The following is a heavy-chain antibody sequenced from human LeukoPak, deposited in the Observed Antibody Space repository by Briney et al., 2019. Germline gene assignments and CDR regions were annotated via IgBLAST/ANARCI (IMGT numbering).Heavy chain of an antibody. J-gene: IGHJ4*02. CDR1: GGSISSYY. CDR2: INHSGST. V-gene: IGHV4-34*01. D-gene: IGHD6-13*01. CDR3: ARHKTYSSPDY. Sequence: SETLSLTCTVSGGSISSYYWSWIRQPPGKGLEWIGEINHSGSTNYNPSLKSRVTISVDTSKNQFSLKLSSVTAADTAVYYCARHKTYSSPDYWGQGTLVTVSS.